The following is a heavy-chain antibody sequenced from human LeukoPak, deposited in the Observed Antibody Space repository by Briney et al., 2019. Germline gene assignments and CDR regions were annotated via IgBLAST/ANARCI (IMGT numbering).Heavy chain of an antibody. CDR3: AREGVYSYYYYMDV. D-gene: IGHD3-10*01. V-gene: IGHV4-34*01. CDR2: INHSGST. CDR1: GGSFSGYY. J-gene: IGHJ6*03. Sequence: SETLSPTCAVYGGSFSGYYWSWIRQPPGKGLEWIGEINHSGSTNYNPSLKSRVTISVDTSKNQFSLKLSSVTAADTAVYYCAREGVYSYYYYMDVWGKGTTVTVSS.